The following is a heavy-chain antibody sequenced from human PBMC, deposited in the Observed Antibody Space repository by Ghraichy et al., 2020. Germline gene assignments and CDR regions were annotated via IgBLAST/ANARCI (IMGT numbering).Heavy chain of an antibody. CDR2: INHSGST. V-gene: IGHV4-34*01. D-gene: IGHD6-6*01. Sequence: SDTLSLTCAVYGGSFSGYYWSWIRQPPGKGLEWIGEINHSGSTNYNPSLKSRVTISVDTSKNQFSLKLSSVTAADTAVYYCARGHSSSPHNWFDPWGQGTLVTVSS. J-gene: IGHJ5*02. CDR3: ARGHSSSPHNWFDP. CDR1: GGSFSGYY.